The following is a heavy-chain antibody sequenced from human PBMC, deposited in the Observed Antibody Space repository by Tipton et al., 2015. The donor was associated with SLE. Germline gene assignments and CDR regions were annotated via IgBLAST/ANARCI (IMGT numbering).Heavy chain of an antibody. Sequence: TLSLTCTVSGDSVGTNYWNWIRQPAGKGLEWIGRLYGSGSPTHYNPSLEGRVTVSVDTSQNQVSLKLTSVTAADTAVYYCARHLGASFDFWGQGILVTVSS. CDR1: GDSVGTNY. J-gene: IGHJ4*02. V-gene: IGHV4-4*07. CDR2: LYGSGSPT. CDR3: ARHLGASFDF.